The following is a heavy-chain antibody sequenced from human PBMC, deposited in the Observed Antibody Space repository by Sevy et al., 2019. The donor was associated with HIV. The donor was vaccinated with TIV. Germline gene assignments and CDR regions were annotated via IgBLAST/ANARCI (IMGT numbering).Heavy chain of an antibody. CDR2: ISASGGAT. J-gene: IGHJ4*02. CDR1: GFTFSSYA. Sequence: GGSLRLSCAASGFTFSSYAMSWVRQAPGKGLEWVSGISASGGATFYTNSVKGRFTISRDNSNNTLFLNMNSMRVEDTAVSYCPKNQGRIPNYFDSWGQGTLVTVSS. D-gene: IGHD2-15*01. CDR3: PKNQGRIPNYFDS. V-gene: IGHV3-23*01.